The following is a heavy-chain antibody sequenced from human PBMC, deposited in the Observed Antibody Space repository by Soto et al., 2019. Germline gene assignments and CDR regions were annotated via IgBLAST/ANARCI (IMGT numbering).Heavy chain of an antibody. CDR3: ARYRFTCTWSKCDY. CDR1: GASLSSDAYH. Sequence: QVHLQESGPGLVKPSQTLSPYCAVSGASLSSDAYHWSCIRQHPGKGLEWVGFISSRGRTYYNPSLKCPLTISADPSKSQFSLHLPSVTAADTAMYFCARYRFTCTWSKCDYWGQGMLITVSS. J-gene: IGHJ4*02. V-gene: IGHV4-31*11. D-gene: IGHD3-16*02. CDR2: ISSRGRT.